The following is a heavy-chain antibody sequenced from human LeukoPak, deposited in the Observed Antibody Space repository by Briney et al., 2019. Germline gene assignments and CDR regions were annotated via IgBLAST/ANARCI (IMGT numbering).Heavy chain of an antibody. CDR2: ISYDGSNK. CDR1: GFTFSSYG. D-gene: IGHD3-3*01. CDR3: AKENEWFPFQAPGDYFDY. J-gene: IGHJ4*02. Sequence: GGSLRLSCAASGFTFSSYGMHWVRQAPGKGLEWVAVISYDGSNKYYADSVKGRFTISRDNSKNTLYLQMNSLRAEDTAVYYCAKENEWFPFQAPGDYFDYWGQGTLVTVSS. V-gene: IGHV3-30*18.